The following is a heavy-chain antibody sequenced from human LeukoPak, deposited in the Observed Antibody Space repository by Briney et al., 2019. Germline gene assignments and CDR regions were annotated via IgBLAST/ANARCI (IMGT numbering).Heavy chain of an antibody. D-gene: IGHD3-10*01. V-gene: IGHV4-38-2*01. CDR2: IYHSGST. CDR1: GYSISNDYY. CDR3: ARRGDRAWYFDL. Sequence: PSETLSLTRAVSGYSISNDYYWGWVRQPPGKGLEWIGNIYHSGSTYYNPSLKSRVTISVDASKNQFSLKLSSVTAADTAVYYCARRGDRAWYFDLWGRGTLVTVSS. J-gene: IGHJ2*01.